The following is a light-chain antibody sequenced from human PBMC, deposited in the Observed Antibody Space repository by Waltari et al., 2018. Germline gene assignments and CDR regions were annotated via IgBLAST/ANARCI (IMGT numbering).Light chain of an antibody. CDR2: WAS. J-gene: IGKJ4*01. CDR1: QSVLYSSNNMNY. CDR3: QQYYTTPLT. Sequence: DIVMTQSPDSLAVSLGERATINCKSSQSVLYSSNNMNYLAWYQQRPGQPPNLLISWASTRESGVPDRFSGSGSGTDFTLTISSLQAEDVAVYYCQQYYTTPLTFGGGTKVEIK. V-gene: IGKV4-1*01.